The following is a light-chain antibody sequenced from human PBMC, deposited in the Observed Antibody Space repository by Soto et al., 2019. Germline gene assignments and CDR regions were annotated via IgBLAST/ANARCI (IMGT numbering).Light chain of an antibody. J-gene: IGKJ1*01. Sequence: TVLPQSRAPVPLSLGERVTLSCRAFQWVSSIYLAWYQQKPGQAPGLLIYGASSRATGIPERFSGSGSGTDFTLTISRLEPEDFAVYYCQQYGSSLTWTFGQGTKVDIK. V-gene: IGKV3-20*01. CDR1: QWVSSIY. CDR3: QQYGSSLTWT. CDR2: GAS.